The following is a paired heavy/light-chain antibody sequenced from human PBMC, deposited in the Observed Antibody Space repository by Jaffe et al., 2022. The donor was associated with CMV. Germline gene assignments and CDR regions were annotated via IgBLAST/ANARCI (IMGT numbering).Heavy chain of an antibody. J-gene: IGHJ6*02. V-gene: IGHV4-59*01. CDR2: IYYGENAKYNT. CDR1: GGPISNYY. D-gene: IGHD6-6*01. CDR3: ARDRPTDV. Sequence: QVQLQESGPGLVKPSETLSLTCTVSGGPISNYYWSWIRQPPGKGLEWIGYIYYGENAKYNTDYNPSLKSRVTISVDTSKNQFSLRLTSVTAADTAVYYCARDRPTDVWGQGTTVTVSS.
Light chain of an antibody. CDR2: AAS. Sequence: DIQMTQSPSSLSASVGDRVTITCRASQSISSFVNWYHQKPGKAPKLLIYAASSLQSGVPSRFSGSGSGTDFTLTISSLQPEDFATYYCQQTYSTPLTFGGGTKVEIK. J-gene: IGKJ4*01. CDR1: QSISSF. V-gene: IGKV1-39*01. CDR3: QQTYSTPLT.